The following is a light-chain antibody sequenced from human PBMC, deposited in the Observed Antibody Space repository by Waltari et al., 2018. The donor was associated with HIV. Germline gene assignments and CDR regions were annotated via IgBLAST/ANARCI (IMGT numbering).Light chain of an antibody. Sequence: EIVLSQSPGTLSLSPGERATLYCRARQSISANYLAWYQHKPGQAPRLLIYGVSSRASGIPDRFSGSGSGTDFTLTISRLEPEDFALYYCQQYSSSPRTFGQGTKVEVK. CDR1: QSISANY. J-gene: IGKJ1*01. CDR2: GVS. V-gene: IGKV3-20*01. CDR3: QQYSSSPRT.